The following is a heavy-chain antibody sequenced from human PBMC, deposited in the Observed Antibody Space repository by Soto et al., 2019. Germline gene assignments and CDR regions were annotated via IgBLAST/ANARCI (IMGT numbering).Heavy chain of an antibody. D-gene: IGHD3-16*01. V-gene: IGHV6-1*01. CDR2: KYFRSKWYN. Sequence: SQTLSLTCAISGDSVSSNSAAWNWIRQSPSRGLEWLGRKYFRSKWYNEYAISVKSRTTISPDTSKNQFSLLLDSVTPEDTAVYYCARDKSYYLDSWGQGTLVTVSS. CDR3: ARDKSYYLDS. J-gene: IGHJ4*02. CDR1: GDSVSSNSAA.